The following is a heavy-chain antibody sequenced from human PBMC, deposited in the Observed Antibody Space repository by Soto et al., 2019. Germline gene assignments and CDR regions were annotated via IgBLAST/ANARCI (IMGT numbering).Heavy chain of an antibody. J-gene: IGHJ4*02. CDR1: GFSLRGYS. Sequence: EVQLVESGGGFVEPGGSLRLSCAASGFSLRGYSMIWVRQAPGKGLEWVSYISGSGTTIYYADSVKGRFTISRDNAKNSVYLQMISLGDEDTAVYYCARGAGYGDYGGYWGQGTLVTVSS. V-gene: IGHV3-48*02. CDR2: ISGSGTTI. D-gene: IGHD4-17*01. CDR3: ARGAGYGDYGGY.